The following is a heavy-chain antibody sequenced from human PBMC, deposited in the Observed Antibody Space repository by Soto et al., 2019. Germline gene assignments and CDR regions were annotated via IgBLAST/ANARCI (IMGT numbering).Heavy chain of an antibody. V-gene: IGHV1-2*02. CDR3: ARSHSAYYYYGMDA. CDR1: RYTFTGYY. CDR2: IDLDSGDT. Sequence: VQSGTEMKTPGASVKVTCKTSRYTFTGYYMHWVRQAPGRGLEWMGWIDLDSGDTNYVQKFQGRVTMTRDTSSATAYLEVSGLRRDDTAIYYCARSHSAYYYYGMDAWGQGTAVSVSS. J-gene: IGHJ6*02.